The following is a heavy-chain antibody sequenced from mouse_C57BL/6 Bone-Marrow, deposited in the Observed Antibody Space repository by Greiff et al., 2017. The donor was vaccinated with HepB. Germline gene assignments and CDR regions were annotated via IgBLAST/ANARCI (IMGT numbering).Heavy chain of an antibody. J-gene: IGHJ3*01. V-gene: IGHV1-64*01. Sequence: VQLQQSGAELVKPGASVKLSCKASGYTFTSYWMHWVKQRPGQGLEWIGMIHPNSGSTNYNEKFKSKATLTVDKSSSTAYMQLSSLTSEDSAVYYCARAGWLTARFAYWGQGTLVTVSA. CDR1: GYTFTSYW. D-gene: IGHD2-3*01. CDR3: ARAGWLTARFAY. CDR2: IHPNSGST.